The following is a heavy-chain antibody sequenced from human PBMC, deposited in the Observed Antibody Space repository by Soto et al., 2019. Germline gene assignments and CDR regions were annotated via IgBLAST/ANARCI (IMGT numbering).Heavy chain of an antibody. V-gene: IGHV3-48*01. Sequence: GGSLRLSCAASGFTFSSYSMNWVRQAPGKGLEWVSYISSSSSTIYYADSVKGRFTISRDNAKNSLYLQMNSLRAEDTAVYYCARDSTPDVLRFLEWHTPSGIGPWGQGTLVTVYS. J-gene: IGHJ5*02. CDR1: GFTFSSYS. CDR2: ISSSSSTI. D-gene: IGHD3-3*01. CDR3: ARDSTPDVLRFLEWHTPSGIGP.